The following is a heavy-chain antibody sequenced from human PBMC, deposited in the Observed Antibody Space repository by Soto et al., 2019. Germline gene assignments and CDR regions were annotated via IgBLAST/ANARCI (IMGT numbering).Heavy chain of an antibody. J-gene: IGHJ3*02. CDR2: ISAYNGKT. V-gene: IGHV1-18*01. D-gene: IGHD1-26*01. CDR1: GYTFTSYG. CDR3: ASSWVGDAFDI. Sequence: ASVKVSCKASGYTFTSYGISWVRQAPGQGLEWMGWISAYNGKTNYAQNVQGRVTMTTDTSTRTAYMDLRSLRSDDTAVYYCASSWVGDAFDIWGQGTMVTVSS.